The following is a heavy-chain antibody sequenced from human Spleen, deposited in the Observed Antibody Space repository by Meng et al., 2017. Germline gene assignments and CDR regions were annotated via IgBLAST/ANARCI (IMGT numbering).Heavy chain of an antibody. CDR3: ARRRYLDYSKRWFDP. J-gene: IGHJ5*02. CDR1: GGSLSGYY. D-gene: IGHD4-11*01. Sequence: LQWWPGLLNPSWPRSLPCPVYGGSLSGYYWSCNRPPPGNGLEWIGEINHSGTTNYHPSLTSRVTISVDTSKNQFSLKLSSVTAADTAVYYCARRRYLDYSKRWFDPWGQGTLVTVSS. V-gene: IGHV4-34*01. CDR2: INHSGTT.